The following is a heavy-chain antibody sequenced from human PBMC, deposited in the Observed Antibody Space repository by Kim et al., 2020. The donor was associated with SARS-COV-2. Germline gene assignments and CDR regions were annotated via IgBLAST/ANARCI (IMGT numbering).Heavy chain of an antibody. V-gene: IGHV4-59*01. D-gene: IGHD3-16*01. J-gene: IGHJ6*02. Sequence: SETLSLTCTVSGGSISSYYWSWIRQPPGKGLEWIGYIYYSGSTNYNPSLKSRVTISVDTSKNQFSLKLSSVTAADTAVYYCARDSWGGTDHMAPNYYGMDVWGQGTTVTVSS. CDR1: GGSISSYY. CDR3: ARDSWGGTDHMAPNYYGMDV. CDR2: IYYSGST.